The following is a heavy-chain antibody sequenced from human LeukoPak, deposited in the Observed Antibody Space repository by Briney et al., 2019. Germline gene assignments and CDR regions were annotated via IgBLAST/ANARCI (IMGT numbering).Heavy chain of an antibody. CDR1: GGSISSGDYC. V-gene: IGHV4-30-4*01. J-gene: IGHJ5*02. Sequence: SQTLSLTCTVSGGSISSGDYCWSWIRQPPGKGLEWVGYIYYSGSTYYHPSLKSRVTISVDTSKNQFSLKLSSVTAADTAVYYCARGGYSNRHNWFDPWGQGTLVTVSS. CDR3: ARGGYSNRHNWFDP. D-gene: IGHD6-13*01. CDR2: IYYSGST.